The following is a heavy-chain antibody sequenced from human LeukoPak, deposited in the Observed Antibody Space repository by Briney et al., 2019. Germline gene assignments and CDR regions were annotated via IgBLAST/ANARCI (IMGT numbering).Heavy chain of an antibody. Sequence: PGGSLRLSCAASGFTFSSYSMNWVRQAPGKGLEWVSSISSSSSYIYYADSVKGRFTISRDNAKNSLYLQMNSLRAEDTALYYCAKDIGSGWGAKSTAAPGPGDYWGQGTLVTVSS. V-gene: IGHV3-21*04. CDR3: AKDIGSGWGAKSTAAPGPGDY. CDR1: GFTFSSYS. J-gene: IGHJ4*02. CDR2: ISSSSSYI. D-gene: IGHD1-26*01.